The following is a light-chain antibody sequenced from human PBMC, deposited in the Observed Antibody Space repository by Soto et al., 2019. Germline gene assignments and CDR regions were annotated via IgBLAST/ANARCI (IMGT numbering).Light chain of an antibody. CDR2: VVS. V-gene: IGLV2-14*01. CDR1: SSDVGAYDY. J-gene: IGLJ1*01. Sequence: QSALTQPASVSGSPGQSITISCTGTSSDVGAYDYVSWYQQHPDKAPKLIIYVVSNRPSGVSNRFSGSKSGNTASLTISGLQAEDEADYYCSLYTSSDTPYVFGTETNLTVL. CDR3: SLYTSSDTPYV.